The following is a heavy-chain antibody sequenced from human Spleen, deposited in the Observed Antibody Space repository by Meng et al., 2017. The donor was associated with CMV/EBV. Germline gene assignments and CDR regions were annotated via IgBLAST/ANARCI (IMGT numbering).Heavy chain of an antibody. J-gene: IGHJ5*02. CDR1: RYIFNDYY. CDR3: ARGSTVGAWWGWFDP. Sequence: ASVKVSCKASRYIFNDYYMHWVRPAPGQGLDWMGWINPNTGGTNYAQKYQGRVTMTRDTSISTLYVELSSLRPDATAVYYCARGSTVGAWWGWFDPWGQGTLVTVSS. V-gene: IGHV1-2*02. CDR2: INPNTGGT. D-gene: IGHD1-26*01.